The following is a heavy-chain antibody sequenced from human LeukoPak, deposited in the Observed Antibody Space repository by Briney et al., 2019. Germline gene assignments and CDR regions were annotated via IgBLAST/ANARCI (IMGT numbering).Heavy chain of an antibody. CDR2: IKQDGSEK. Sequence: GGSLRLSCAASGFTFSSYWMSWVRQAPGKGLEWVANIKQDGSEKYYVDSVKGRFTISRDNAKNSLYLQMNSLRAEDTAVYHCAREGDYYDSSGYYYYWGQGTLVTVSS. CDR1: GFTFSSYW. CDR3: AREGDYYDSSGYYYY. J-gene: IGHJ4*02. D-gene: IGHD3-22*01. V-gene: IGHV3-7*03.